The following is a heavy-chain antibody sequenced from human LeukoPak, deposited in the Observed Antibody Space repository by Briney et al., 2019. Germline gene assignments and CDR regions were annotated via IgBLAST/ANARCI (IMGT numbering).Heavy chain of an antibody. CDR3: ATSPQYGGY. CDR1: GGSISSSGYY. CDR2: IYYSGGT. V-gene: IGHV4-39*01. Sequence: SETLSLTCTVSGGSISSSGYYWGRSRQPPGKGLEWIGSIYYSGGTQYNPSLKSRVTISVDTSKNQFSLKLRSVTAADTAVYYCATSPQYGGYWGQGTLVTVSS. D-gene: IGHD4-23*01. J-gene: IGHJ4*02.